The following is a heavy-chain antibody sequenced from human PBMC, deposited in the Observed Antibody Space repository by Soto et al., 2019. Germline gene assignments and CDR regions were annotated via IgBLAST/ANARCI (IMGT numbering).Heavy chain of an antibody. CDR2: ISWNSDST. Sequence: EMQLVESGGGSVQPGRSLRLSCTASGFNFEEYAMHWVRQTPGKGLEWGSSISWNSDSTGYGDSVKGRFTIARDNAKNSLYLQMNNLRGEDTALYYCAKETAWGAGNKFGYFGMDVWGQGTTVTVSS. CDR1: GFNFEEYA. CDR3: AKETAWGAGNKFGYFGMDV. J-gene: IGHJ6*02. V-gene: IGHV3-9*01. D-gene: IGHD3-10*01.